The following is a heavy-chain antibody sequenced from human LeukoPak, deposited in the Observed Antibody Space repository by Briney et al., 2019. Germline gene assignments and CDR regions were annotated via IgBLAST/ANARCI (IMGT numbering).Heavy chain of an antibody. D-gene: IGHD2-2*02. CDR2: INPNSGGT. J-gene: IGHJ6*02. CDR3: ARIYCSSTSCYTGRVYYGMDV. V-gene: IGHV1-2*02. Sequence: GASVTVSFKASGYTFTGYYMHWVRQAPGQGLEWMGWINPNSGGTNYAQKFQGRVTMTRDTSISTAYMELSRLRSDDTAVYYCARIYCSSTSCYTGRVYYGMDVWGQGTTVTVSS. CDR1: GYTFTGYY.